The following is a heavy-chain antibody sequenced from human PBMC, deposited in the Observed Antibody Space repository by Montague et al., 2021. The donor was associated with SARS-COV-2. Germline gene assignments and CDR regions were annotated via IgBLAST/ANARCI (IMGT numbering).Heavy chain of an antibody. Sequence: SETLSLTRTVSGGSISSYYWSWIRQPRGKGLEWIGYIYYSGSTNXNPSLKSSVTISVDTSKNQFSLKLSSVTAADTAVYYCARGDVEMATIKSGGPFYHFDYWGQGTLVTVSS. CDR1: GGSISSYY. CDR2: IYYSGST. CDR3: ARGDVEMATIKSGGPFYHFDY. J-gene: IGHJ4*02. V-gene: IGHV4-59*13. D-gene: IGHD5-24*01.